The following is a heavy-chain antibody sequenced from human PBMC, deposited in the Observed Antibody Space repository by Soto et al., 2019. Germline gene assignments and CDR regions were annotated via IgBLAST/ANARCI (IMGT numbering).Heavy chain of an antibody. V-gene: IGHV4-30-2*01. CDR2: IYHSGST. Sequence: QLQLQESGSGLVKPSQTPSLTCAVSGGSISSGGYSWSWIRQPPGKGLEWIGYIYHSGSTYYNPSLKSRVTISVDRSKNQFSLKLSSVTAADTAVYYCARVVTMVRGVIRYYFDYWGQGSLVTVSS. D-gene: IGHD3-10*01. CDR1: GGSISSGGYS. J-gene: IGHJ4*02. CDR3: ARVVTMVRGVIRYYFDY.